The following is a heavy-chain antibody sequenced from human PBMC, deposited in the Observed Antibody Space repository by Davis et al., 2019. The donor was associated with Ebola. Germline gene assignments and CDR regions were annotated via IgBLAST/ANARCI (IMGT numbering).Heavy chain of an antibody. D-gene: IGHD3-10*01. CDR3: ATGAITMVQGVIFPSFDY. V-gene: IGHV1-24*01. J-gene: IGHJ4*02. CDR2: FDPEDGET. Sequence: ASVKVSCKASGYTFTSYYMHWVRQAPGKGLEWMGRFDPEDGETIYAQKFQGRVTMTEDTSTDTAYMELSSLRSEDTAVYYCATGAITMVQGVIFPSFDYWGQGTLVTVSS. CDR1: GYTFTSYY.